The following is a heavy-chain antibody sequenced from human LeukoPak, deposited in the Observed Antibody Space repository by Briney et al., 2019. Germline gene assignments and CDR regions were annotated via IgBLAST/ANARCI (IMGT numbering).Heavy chain of an antibody. J-gene: IGHJ4*02. Sequence: GGSLRLSCAASGFTFSNFGMHWVRQAPGKGLEWVAFIEHDGSNQYYADSVKGRFTISRDNSKNTLYLQMNSLRAEDMAAYYCAKQDSGSWYPHFDYWGQGTLVTVSS. D-gene: IGHD6-13*01. CDR3: AKQDSGSWYPHFDY. CDR2: IEHDGSNQ. V-gene: IGHV3-30*02. CDR1: GFTFSNFG.